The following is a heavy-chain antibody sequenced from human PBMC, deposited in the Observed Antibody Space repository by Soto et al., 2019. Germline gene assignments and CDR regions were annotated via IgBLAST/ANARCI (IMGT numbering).Heavy chain of an antibody. CDR3: AKVGQQLAADY. J-gene: IGHJ4*02. CDR1: VFTFSSYG. Sequence: QVQLVESGGGVVQPGRSLRLSCAASVFTFSSYGMHWVRQAPGKGREWVAVISYDGSKKYYADSVKGRFTISRDNSKNTLYLQMNSLRAEDTAVYYCAKVGQQLAADYWGQGTLVTVSS. CDR2: ISYDGSKK. D-gene: IGHD6-13*01. V-gene: IGHV3-30*18.